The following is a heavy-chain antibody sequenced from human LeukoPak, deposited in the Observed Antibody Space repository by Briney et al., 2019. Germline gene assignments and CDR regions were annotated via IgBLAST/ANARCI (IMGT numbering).Heavy chain of an antibody. CDR2: IYTSGST. Sequence: SETLSLTCTVSGGSISSYYWSWIRQPAGKGLEWIGRIYTSGSTNYNPSLKSRVTMSVDTSKNQFSLKLSSVTAADTAVYYCARGGFSTAAGTGWFDPWGQGTLVTVSS. D-gene: IGHD6-13*01. J-gene: IGHJ5*02. V-gene: IGHV4-4*07. CDR1: GGSISSYY. CDR3: ARGGFSTAAGTGWFDP.